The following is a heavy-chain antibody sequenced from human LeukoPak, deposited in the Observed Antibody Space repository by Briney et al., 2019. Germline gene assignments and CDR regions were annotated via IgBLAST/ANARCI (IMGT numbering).Heavy chain of an antibody. CDR2: IIPILGIA. CDR3: ARGTGSEAFDI. J-gene: IGHJ3*02. CDR1: GGTFSSYA. Sequence: SVKVFCKASGGTFSSYAISWVRQAPGQGLEWMGRIIPILGIANYAQKFQGRVTITADKSTSTAYMELSSLRSEDTAVYYCARGTGSEAFDIWGPGTMVTVSS. D-gene: IGHD2-15*01. V-gene: IGHV1-69*04.